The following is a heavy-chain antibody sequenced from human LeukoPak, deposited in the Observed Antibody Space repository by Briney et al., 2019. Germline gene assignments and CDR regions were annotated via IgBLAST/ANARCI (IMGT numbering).Heavy chain of an antibody. V-gene: IGHV1-18*01. CDR1: GYTFTSYG. Sequence: ASVKVSCKASGYTFTSYGISWVRQAPGQGLEWMGWISAYNGNTNYAQKLQGRVTMTTDTSTSTAYMELRSLRSDDTAVYYCARDLGVYGGKGRFDYWGQGTLVTVSS. CDR3: ARDLGVYGGKGRFDY. CDR2: ISAYNGNT. D-gene: IGHD4-23*01. J-gene: IGHJ4*02.